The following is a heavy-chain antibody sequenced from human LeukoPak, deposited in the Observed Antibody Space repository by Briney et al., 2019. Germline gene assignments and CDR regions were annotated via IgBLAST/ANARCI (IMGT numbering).Heavy chain of an antibody. V-gene: IGHV7-4-1*02. D-gene: IGHD6-13*01. J-gene: IGHJ4*02. CDR1: GYTFTGYY. CDR3: ARDASLPGYSSSWGPDY. Sequence: ASVKVSCKASGYTFTGYYMHWVRQAPGQGLEWMGWINTNTGNPTYAQGFTGRFVFSLDTSVSTAYLQISSLKAEDTAVYYCARDASLPGYSSSWGPDYWGQGTLVTVSS. CDR2: INTNTGNP.